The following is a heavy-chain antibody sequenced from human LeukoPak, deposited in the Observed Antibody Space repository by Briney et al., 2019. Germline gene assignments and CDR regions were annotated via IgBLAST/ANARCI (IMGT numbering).Heavy chain of an antibody. D-gene: IGHD2-15*01. CDR2: IYYSGST. Sequence: SETLSLTCTVSGGSISSYYWSWIRQPPGKGLEWIGYIYYSGSTNYNPSLKSRVTISVDTSKNQFSLKLSSVTAADTAVYYCARVVVVVAATTAWFDPWGQGTLVTVSS. CDR1: GGSISSYY. CDR3: ARVVVVVAATTAWFDP. V-gene: IGHV4-59*01. J-gene: IGHJ5*02.